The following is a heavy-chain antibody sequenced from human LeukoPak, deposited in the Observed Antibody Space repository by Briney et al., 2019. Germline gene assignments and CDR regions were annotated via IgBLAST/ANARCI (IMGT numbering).Heavy chain of an antibody. J-gene: IGHJ4*02. CDR2: IYSSGST. Sequence: SETLSLTCTVSGGSISNYYWSWIRQPPGKGLEWIGYIYSSGSTSYNPSLKSRVTMSIDTSKNQFSLKVKSVTAADTAVYYCARESNGDYSDYWGQGTLVTVSS. CDR3: ARESNGDYSDY. D-gene: IGHD4-17*01. CDR1: GGSISNYY. V-gene: IGHV4-59*01.